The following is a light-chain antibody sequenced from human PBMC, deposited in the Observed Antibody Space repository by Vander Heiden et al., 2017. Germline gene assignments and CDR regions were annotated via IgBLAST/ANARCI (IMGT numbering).Light chain of an antibody. CDR3: CSYAGSYTFV. Sequence: QSALPPPRSVSGSPGQSVTIPCTGTSSEVGVYNYVSWYYQHPGIAPKLMIYDLSKRPSGVLDRFSGCKSGSTASLTISGLQAEDEADYYCCSYAGSYTFVFGGGTKLTVL. J-gene: IGLJ2*01. V-gene: IGLV2-11*01. CDR1: SSEVGVYNY. CDR2: DLS.